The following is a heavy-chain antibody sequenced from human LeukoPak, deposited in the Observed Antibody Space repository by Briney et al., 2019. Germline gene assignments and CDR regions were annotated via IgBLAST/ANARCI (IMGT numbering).Heavy chain of an antibody. CDR3: ASGQEGVVVPGHAFDI. CDR2: ISAYNGNT. Sequence: ASVKVSCKASGYTFTSYGISWVRQAPGQGLVWMGWISAYNGNTNYAQKLQGRVTMTTDTSTSTAYMELRSLRSDDTAVYYCASGQEGVVVPGHAFDIWGQGTMVTVSS. CDR1: GYTFTSYG. D-gene: IGHD2-2*01. J-gene: IGHJ3*02. V-gene: IGHV1-18*01.